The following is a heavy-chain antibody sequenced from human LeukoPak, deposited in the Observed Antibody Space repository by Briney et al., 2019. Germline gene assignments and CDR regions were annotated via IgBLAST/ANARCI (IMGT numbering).Heavy chain of an antibody. V-gene: IGHV1-18*01. CDR1: GYTFTSYG. CDR2: ISVYNGDT. D-gene: IGHD4-17*01. Sequence: ASVKVSCKASGYTFTSYGISWVRQAPGQGLEWMGWISVYNGDTNYAQKFQGRVTMTTDTSTSTAYMDLRSLTSDGTAVYYCARSQGATVTTDFDYWGQGTLVTVSS. CDR3: ARSQGATVTTDFDY. J-gene: IGHJ4*02.